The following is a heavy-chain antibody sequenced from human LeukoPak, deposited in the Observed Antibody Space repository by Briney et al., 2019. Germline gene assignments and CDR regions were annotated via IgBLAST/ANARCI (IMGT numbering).Heavy chain of an antibody. J-gene: IGHJ5*02. CDR3: ALYSSSGFDP. Sequence: SETLSLTCTVSGGSISSGGYYWSWIRQHPGKGLEWIGYIYYSGSTYYNPSLKSRVTISVDTSKNQLSLKLSSVTAADTAVYYRALYSSSGFDPWGQGTLVTVSS. V-gene: IGHV4-31*03. D-gene: IGHD6-6*01. CDR1: GGSISSGGYY. CDR2: IYYSGST.